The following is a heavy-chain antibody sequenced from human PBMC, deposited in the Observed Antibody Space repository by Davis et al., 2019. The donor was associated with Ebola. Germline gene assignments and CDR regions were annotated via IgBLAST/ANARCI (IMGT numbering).Heavy chain of an antibody. J-gene: IGHJ4*02. D-gene: IGHD6-13*01. V-gene: IGHV1-8*02. CDR2: MNPNSGNT. CDR3: ARGRIAAAARFDY. CDR1: GYTFTSYG. Sequence: ASVKVSCKASGYTFTSYGISWVRQAPGQGLEWMGWMNPNSGNTGYAQKFQGRVTMTRDTSTSTVYMELSSLRSEDTAVYYCARGRIAAAARFDYWGQGTLVTVSS.